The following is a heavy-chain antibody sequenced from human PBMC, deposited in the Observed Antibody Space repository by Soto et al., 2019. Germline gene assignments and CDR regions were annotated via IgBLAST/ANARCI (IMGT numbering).Heavy chain of an antibody. Sequence: SQTLSLTCAISGDSVSSNSAAWNWIRQSPSRGLEWLGRTYYRSKWYNDYAVSVKSRITINPDTSKNQFSLQPNSVTPEDTAVYYCASGYYYDSSGYYYFDYWGQGTLVTVSS. J-gene: IGHJ4*02. D-gene: IGHD3-22*01. CDR1: GDSVSSNSAA. V-gene: IGHV6-1*01. CDR3: ASGYYYDSSGYYYFDY. CDR2: TYYRSKWYN.